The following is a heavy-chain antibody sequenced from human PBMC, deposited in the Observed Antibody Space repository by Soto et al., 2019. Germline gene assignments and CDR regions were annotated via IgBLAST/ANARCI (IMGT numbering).Heavy chain of an antibody. CDR3: ANTYDFWSVYDILSYYCYVIDV. D-gene: IGHD3-3*01. Sequence: PGGSLRLSCAASGFTFSSYAMSWVRQAPGKGLEWVSAISGSGGSTYYADPVKGRFTISRDNSKNTLYLQMNSLRAEDTAAYYCANTYDFWSVYDILSYYCYVIDVWGQGTTVLVSS. V-gene: IGHV3-23*01. CDR1: GFTFSSYA. CDR2: ISGSGGST. J-gene: IGHJ6*02.